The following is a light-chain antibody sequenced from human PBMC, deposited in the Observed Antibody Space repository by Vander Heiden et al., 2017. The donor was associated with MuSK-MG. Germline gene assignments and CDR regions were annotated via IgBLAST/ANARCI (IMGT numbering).Light chain of an antibody. V-gene: IGKV6D-21*02. CDR1: QSIGSS. Sequence: ELVLTQSPDFQSVTPQEQVTITCRASQSIGSSLHWYQQKPDQSPKLLIKYASQSSSGVPSRFSGSGSGTDFTLTINSLEAEDAAAYYCQQSSSFPITFGGGTKVXIK. J-gene: IGKJ4*01. CDR2: YAS. CDR3: QQSSSFPIT.